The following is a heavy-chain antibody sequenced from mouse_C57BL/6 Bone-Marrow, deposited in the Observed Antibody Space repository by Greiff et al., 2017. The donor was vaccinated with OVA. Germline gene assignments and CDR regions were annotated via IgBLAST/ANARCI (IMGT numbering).Heavy chain of an antibody. CDR2: INPNNGGT. CDR3: ARGNDYDERFDY. J-gene: IGHJ2*01. Sequence: EVKLQQSGPELVKPGASVKISCKASGYTFTDYYMNWVKQSHGKSLEWIGDINPNNGGTSYNQKFKGKATLTVDKSSSTAYMELRSLTSEDSAVYYCARGNDYDERFDYWGQGTTLTVSS. CDR1: GYTFTDYY. V-gene: IGHV1-26*01. D-gene: IGHD2-4*01.